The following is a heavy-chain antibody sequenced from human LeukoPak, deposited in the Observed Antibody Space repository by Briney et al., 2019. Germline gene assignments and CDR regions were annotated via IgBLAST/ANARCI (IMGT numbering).Heavy chain of an antibody. Sequence: ASVKVSCKASGYTFTGYYMHWVRQAPGQGLEWMGWINPNSGGTNYAQKFQGRVTMTRDTSISTAYMELSRLGSDDTAVYYCARVGDGYNFNYYYWGQGTLVTVSS. CDR1: GYTFTGYY. D-gene: IGHD5-24*01. J-gene: IGHJ4*02. CDR3: ARVGDGYNFNYYY. CDR2: INPNSGGT. V-gene: IGHV1-2*02.